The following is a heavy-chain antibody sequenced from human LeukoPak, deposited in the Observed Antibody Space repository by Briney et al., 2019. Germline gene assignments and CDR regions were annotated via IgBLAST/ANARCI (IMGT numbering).Heavy chain of an antibody. J-gene: IGHJ3*02. CDR1: GYTFTGYY. V-gene: IGHV1-2*02. Sequence: ASVKVSCKASGYTFTGYYMHWVRQAPGQGLEWMGWNNPNSGGTNYAQKFQGRVTMTRDTSISTAYMELSRLRSDDTAVYYCARTRWYGPSDAFDIWGQGTMVTVSS. D-gene: IGHD4-23*01. CDR3: ARTRWYGPSDAFDI. CDR2: NNPNSGGT.